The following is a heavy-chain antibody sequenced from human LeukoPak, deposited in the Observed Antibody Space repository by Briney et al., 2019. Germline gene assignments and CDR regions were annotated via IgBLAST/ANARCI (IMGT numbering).Heavy chain of an antibody. CDR1: GFTFSSYS. CDR3: ARAGAAAGLDY. V-gene: IGHV3-21*01. CDR2: ISSSSSYI. J-gene: IGHJ4*02. Sequence: GGSLRLSCAASGFTFSSYSMNWVRQAPGKGLEWVSSISSSSSYIYYADSVKGRFTISRDNAKNSLYLQLNSLRAEDTAVYYCARAGAAAGLDYWGQGTLVTVSS. D-gene: IGHD6-13*01.